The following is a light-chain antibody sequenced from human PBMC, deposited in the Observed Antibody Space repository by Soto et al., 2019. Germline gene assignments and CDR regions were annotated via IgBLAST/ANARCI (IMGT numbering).Light chain of an antibody. J-gene: IGKJ2*01. Sequence: EIVLTQSPGTLSLSPGERATLSCRASQSVSNTYLAWYQQKPGQAPRLLIYDASSRATGIPDRFSGSGSGTDFTLTISRLEPEDFAVYYCQHYGSSSYTFGQGTKLEIK. CDR1: QSVSNTY. CDR2: DAS. CDR3: QHYGSSSYT. V-gene: IGKV3-20*01.